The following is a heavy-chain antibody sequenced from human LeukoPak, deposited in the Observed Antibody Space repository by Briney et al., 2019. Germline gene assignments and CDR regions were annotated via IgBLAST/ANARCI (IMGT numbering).Heavy chain of an antibody. CDR2: ISWNSGSI. D-gene: IGHD6-13*01. V-gene: IGHV3-9*03. CDR3: AKGGYSSSWYLFDY. Sequence: GGSLRLSCAASGFTFDDYAMHWVRQAPGKGLEWVSGISWNSGSIGYADSVKGRFTISRDNAKNSLYLQMNSLRAEDMALYYCAKGGYSSSWYLFDYWGQGTLVTVSS. J-gene: IGHJ4*02. CDR1: GFTFDDYA.